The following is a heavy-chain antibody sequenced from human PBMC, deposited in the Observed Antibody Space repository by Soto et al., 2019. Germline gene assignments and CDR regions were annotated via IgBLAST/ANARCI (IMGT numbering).Heavy chain of an antibody. D-gene: IGHD4-17*01. CDR3: AKDMKWGGMTTIHYFDS. V-gene: IGHV3-30-3*01. J-gene: IGHJ4*02. Sequence: GGSLRLSCAASGFTFSTYAMHWVRQAPGKGLEWVAVISYDGGNKYYADSVKGRFTISRDNSKNTLYLQMNSLRPEDTALYYCAKDMKWGGMTTIHYFDSWGQGTQVTVSS. CDR2: ISYDGGNK. CDR1: GFTFSTYA.